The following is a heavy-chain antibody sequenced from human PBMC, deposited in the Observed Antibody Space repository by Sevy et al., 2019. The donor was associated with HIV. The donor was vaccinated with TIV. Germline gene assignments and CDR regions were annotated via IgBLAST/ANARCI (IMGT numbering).Heavy chain of an antibody. Sequence: GGSLRLSCAASGFTFATYWMTWVRQAPGKGLEWVAYIKKDGTDKYYVDSVRGRFAISRDKATNSLYLHMSGLRAEDTAVYYCARALADWGSFHYSSWGRGTLVTVSS. D-gene: IGHD3-16*02. V-gene: IGHV3-7*01. CDR3: ARALADWGSFHYSS. CDR2: IKKDGTDK. CDR1: GFTFATYW. J-gene: IGHJ4*02.